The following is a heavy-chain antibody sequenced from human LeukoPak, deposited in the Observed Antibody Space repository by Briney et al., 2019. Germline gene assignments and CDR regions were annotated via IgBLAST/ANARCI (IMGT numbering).Heavy chain of an antibody. CDR1: GGSFSGYY. D-gene: IGHD6-13*01. Sequence: SETLSLTCAVYGGSFSGYYWSWIRQPPGKRLEWIGYIYYSGSTNYNPSLKSRVTISVDTSKNQFSLKLSSVTAADTAVYYCARGGIGAAGPVGYWGQGTLVTVSS. CDR3: ARGGIGAAGPVGY. V-gene: IGHV4-59*01. J-gene: IGHJ4*02. CDR2: IYYSGST.